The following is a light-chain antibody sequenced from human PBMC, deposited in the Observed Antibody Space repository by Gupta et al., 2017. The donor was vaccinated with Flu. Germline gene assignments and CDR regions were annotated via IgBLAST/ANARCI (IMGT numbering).Light chain of an antibody. CDR1: QRVTSY. J-gene: IGKJ5*01. CDR3: QQRSAWAIT. Sequence: GERAILSCRASQRVTSYFAWYQQKPGQPPRPLIFDASNRAPGVPARFTGSGSETDFTLTITSLEPQDSAVYYCQQRSAWAITFGPGTRLEI. CDR2: DAS. V-gene: IGKV3-11*01.